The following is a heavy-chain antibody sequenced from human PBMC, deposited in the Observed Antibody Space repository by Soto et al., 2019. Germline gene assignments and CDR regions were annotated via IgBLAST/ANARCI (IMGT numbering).Heavy chain of an antibody. CDR1: GFKFSNYA. Sequence: PGWSLRLSCAASGFKFSNYAMRWVLQAPGKGLEWVSLISATGGGTYYADSVKGLFTISRDNSHNTLYLQVHSLTAEDTDVYYCAKDRRAVGNSAFYFDFWGQGAQVTVSS. CDR2: ISATGGGT. CDR3: AKDRRAVGNSAFYFDF. D-gene: IGHD1-26*01. V-gene: IGHV3-23*01. J-gene: IGHJ4*02.